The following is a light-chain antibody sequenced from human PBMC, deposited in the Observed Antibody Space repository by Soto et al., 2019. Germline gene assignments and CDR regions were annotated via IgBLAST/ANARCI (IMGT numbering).Light chain of an antibody. CDR2: KVS. CDR1: QSLVYSDGNTY. J-gene: IGKJ1*01. CDR3: LQGSHWPRT. Sequence: DVVMTQSPLSLPVTLGQPASISCRSSQSLVYSDGNTYLTWFQQRPGQSPRRLIYKVSNRDSGVPDRFSGSGSGTDFTLKISRVEAEDVGVYNCLQGSHWPRTFGQGTKVEIK. V-gene: IGKV2-30*01.